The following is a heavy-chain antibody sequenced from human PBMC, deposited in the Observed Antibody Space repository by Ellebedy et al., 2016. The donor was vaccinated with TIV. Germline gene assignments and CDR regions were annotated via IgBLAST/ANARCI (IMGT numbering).Heavy chain of an antibody. D-gene: IGHD4-17*01. J-gene: IGHJ5*02. CDR1: GFSVSNFF. V-gene: IGHV3-66*01. CDR2: IYRDGGT. Sequence: GESLKISCAASGFSVSNFFMSWVRQAPGKGLEWVSVIYRDGGTNYTDSVKGRFTISSDSSKNTRYLQMNSLRAEETAVYYCARDTRGGGDYGDNWFDPWGQGTLVTVSS. CDR3: ARDTRGGGDYGDNWFDP.